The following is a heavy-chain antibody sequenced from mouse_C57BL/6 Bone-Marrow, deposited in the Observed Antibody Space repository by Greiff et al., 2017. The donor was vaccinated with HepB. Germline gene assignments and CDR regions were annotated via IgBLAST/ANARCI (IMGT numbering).Heavy chain of an antibody. V-gene: IGHV1-81*01. CDR2: IYPRSGNT. D-gene: IGHD1-1*01. CDR3: ARKSSYPSCSYWYFDV. Sequence: QVQLQQSGAELARPGASVKLSCKASGYTFTSYGISWVKQRTGQGLEWIGEIYPRSGNTYYNEKFKGKATLTADKSSSTAYMELRSLTSEDTAVYYCARKSSYPSCSYWYFDVWGTGTTVTVSS. CDR1: GYTFTSYG. J-gene: IGHJ1*03.